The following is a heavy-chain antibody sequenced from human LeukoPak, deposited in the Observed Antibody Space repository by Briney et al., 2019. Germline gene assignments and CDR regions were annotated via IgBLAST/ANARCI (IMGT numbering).Heavy chain of an antibody. Sequence: GGSLRLSCAASGFTFSSYAMSWVRQAPGKGLEWVAVISYDGSNKYYADSVKGRFTISRDNSKNTLYLQMNSLRAEDTAVYYCARDQALGGPFYYYYYGMDVWGQGTTVTVSS. CDR3: ARDQALGGPFYYYYYGMDV. CDR1: GFTFSSYA. D-gene: IGHD3-10*01. J-gene: IGHJ6*02. V-gene: IGHV3-30-3*01. CDR2: ISYDGSNK.